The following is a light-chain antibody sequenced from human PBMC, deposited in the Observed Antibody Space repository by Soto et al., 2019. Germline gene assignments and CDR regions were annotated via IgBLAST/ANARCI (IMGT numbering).Light chain of an antibody. V-gene: IGLV2-14*03. CDR1: RSDVGGYNY. Sequence: QSALTQPASVSGSPGQSITISCTGTRSDVGGYNYVSWYQQHPGKAPKFLIYDVSNRPSGVSNRFSGSKSGNTASLTISGLQAEDEGDYYCSSYASSSTVVFGGGTKVTVL. CDR2: DVS. CDR3: SSYASSSTVV. J-gene: IGLJ2*01.